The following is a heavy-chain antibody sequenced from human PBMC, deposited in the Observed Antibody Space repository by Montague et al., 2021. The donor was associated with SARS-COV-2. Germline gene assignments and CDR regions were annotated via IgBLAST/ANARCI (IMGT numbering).Heavy chain of an antibody. CDR2: TYYTSRWHN. Sequence: CAISGDSVSRNGVAWTWIRQSPSRGLEYLGRTYYTSRWHNDQAPSVKGRLTVNPDTSKNQFSLHLNSVTPEDTAVYYCARDGDGWEVPFDSWGQGALVTVSS. CDR3: ARDGDGWEVPFDS. J-gene: IGHJ4*02. V-gene: IGHV6-1*01. D-gene: IGHD1-26*01. CDR1: GDSVSRNGVA.